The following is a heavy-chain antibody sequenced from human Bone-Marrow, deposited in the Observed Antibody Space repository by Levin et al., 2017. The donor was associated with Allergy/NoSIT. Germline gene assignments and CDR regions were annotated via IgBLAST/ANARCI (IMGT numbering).Heavy chain of an antibody. CDR3: ARDELRFLEWLLPPYYYYGMDV. J-gene: IGHJ6*02. Sequence: PAASVKVSCKASGYTFTSYGISWVRQAPGQGLEWMGWISAYNGNTNYAQKLQGRVTMTTDTSTSTAYMELRSLRSDDTAVYYCARDELRFLEWLLPPYYYYGMDVWGQGTTVTVSS. D-gene: IGHD3-3*01. V-gene: IGHV1-18*01. CDR1: GYTFTSYG. CDR2: ISAYNGNT.